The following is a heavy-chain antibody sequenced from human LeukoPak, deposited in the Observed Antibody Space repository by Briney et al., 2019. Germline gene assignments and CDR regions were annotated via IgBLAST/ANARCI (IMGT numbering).Heavy chain of an antibody. CDR2: IFSDGIRK. Sequence: GMSLSLSCATSGFTFSTYGMEWVRQAPGKGLEWVAIIFSDGIRKYYADSVKGRFTISRDISRSTLYLEMNSLSAEDTAVYYCARASGPIKKNRFDQWGQGTLVTVSS. CDR3: ARASGPIKKNRFDQ. CDR1: GFTFSTYG. J-gene: IGHJ4*02. V-gene: IGHV3-30*12. D-gene: IGHD1-26*01.